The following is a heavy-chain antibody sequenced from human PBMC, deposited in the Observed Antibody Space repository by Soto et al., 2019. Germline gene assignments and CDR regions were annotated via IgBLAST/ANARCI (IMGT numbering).Heavy chain of an antibody. CDR3: ASTRATPASRNLDY. CDR2: INPTGGT. V-gene: IGHV4-34*01. J-gene: IGHJ4*02. Sequence: QVQLQQWGAGLLKPSETLSLTCAVYGGSFSGYYWSWVRQSPGKGLEWIGEINPTGGTNYNPSLKSRVTISVDTSKGQFSLQLSSVTAADTAVYYCASTRATPASRNLDYWGQDTLVTVSS. CDR1: GGSFSGYY. D-gene: IGHD2-2*01.